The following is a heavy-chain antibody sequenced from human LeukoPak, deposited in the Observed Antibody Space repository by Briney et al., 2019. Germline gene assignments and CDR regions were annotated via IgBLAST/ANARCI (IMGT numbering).Heavy chain of an antibody. CDR2: ITSGFTP. V-gene: IGHV3-23*01. Sequence: PGGSLRLSCAASGLTFSNYAMSLFRQAPGKGLEWVSGITSGFTPHYADSVKGRFTISRDNSKNTFHLQMNSLRAEDTAVYYCAKDYSDSRVGDVFFEYWGQGTLVTVSS. J-gene: IGHJ4*02. CDR1: GLTFSNYA. D-gene: IGHD1-26*01. CDR3: AKDYSDSRVGDVFFEY.